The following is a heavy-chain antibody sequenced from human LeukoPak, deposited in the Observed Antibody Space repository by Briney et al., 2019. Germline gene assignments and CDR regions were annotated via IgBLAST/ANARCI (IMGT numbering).Heavy chain of an antibody. J-gene: IGHJ6*03. CDR1: GYTFTGYY. Sequence: ASVRLSCKASGYTFTGYYMQWVRQAPGQGLEGMGWINPNSGGTNNAQKFQGRVTMTRDTSISTAYMELSTLRSDDTAVYYCARDKTQSPLDSYYLDIWGKGTTVTVSS. D-gene: IGHD4-11*01. V-gene: IGHV1-2*02. CDR3: ARDKTQSPLDSYYLDI. CDR2: INPNSGGT.